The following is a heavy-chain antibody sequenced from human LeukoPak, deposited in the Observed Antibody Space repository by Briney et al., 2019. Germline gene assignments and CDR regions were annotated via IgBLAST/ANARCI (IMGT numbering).Heavy chain of an antibody. CDR3: ARDSALLLLRSLYYFDY. V-gene: IGHV3-21*01. CDR1: GFTFSSYS. Sequence: PGGSLRLSCAASGFTFSSYSMNWVRQAPGKGLEWVSSISSSSSYIYYADSVKGRFTISRDNAKNSLYLQMNSLRAEDTAVYYCARDSALLLLRSLYYFDYWGQGTLVTVSS. D-gene: IGHD2-15*01. CDR2: ISSSSSYI. J-gene: IGHJ4*02.